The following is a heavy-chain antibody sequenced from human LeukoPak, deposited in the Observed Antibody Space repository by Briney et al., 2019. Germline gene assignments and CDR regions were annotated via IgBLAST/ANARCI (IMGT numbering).Heavy chain of an antibody. CDR2: INPSGGST. CDR1: GYTFTSYY. J-gene: IGHJ4*02. Sequence: ASVKVSCKASGYTFTSYYIHWVRQAPGQGLEWMGIINPSGGSTSYAQKFQGRVTMTRDTSTSTVYMDLSSLRSEDTAVYYCARDRVDYDSSGYYFYYWGQGTLVTVSS. CDR3: ARDRVDYDSSGYYFYY. D-gene: IGHD3-22*01. V-gene: IGHV1-46*01.